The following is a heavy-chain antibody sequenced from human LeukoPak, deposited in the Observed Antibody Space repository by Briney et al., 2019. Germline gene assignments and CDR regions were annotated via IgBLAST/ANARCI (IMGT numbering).Heavy chain of an antibody. CDR3: AKDQVVAAAGPYYFDY. CDR2: ISGSGGST. J-gene: IGHJ4*02. D-gene: IGHD6-13*01. CDR1: GFTFSSYA. Sequence: GGSLRLSCAASGFTFSSYAMSWVRQAPGKWLEWVSAISGSGGSTYYADSVKGRFTISRDNSKNTLYLQMNSLRAEDTAVYYCAKDQVVAAAGPYYFDYWGQGTLVTVSS. V-gene: IGHV3-23*01.